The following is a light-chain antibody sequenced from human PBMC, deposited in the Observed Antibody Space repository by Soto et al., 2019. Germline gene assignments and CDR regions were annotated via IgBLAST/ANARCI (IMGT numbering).Light chain of an antibody. Sequence: SYELTQPPSVSVSPGQTASITCSGDELGDKYACWYQQKPGQSPVLVIYQDTKRPSGIPERFSGSNSGNTATLTISGTQAMDEADYYCQAWDSSTYVVFGGGTKVTVL. CDR1: ELGDKY. V-gene: IGLV3-1*01. CDR3: QAWDSSTYVV. CDR2: QDT. J-gene: IGLJ2*01.